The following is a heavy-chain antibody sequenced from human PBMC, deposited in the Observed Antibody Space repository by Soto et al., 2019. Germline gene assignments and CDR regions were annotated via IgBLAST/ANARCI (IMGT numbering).Heavy chain of an antibody. Sequence: GESLKISRQGSGYSFTSYWISWVRQMPGKGLEWMGRIDPSDSYTNYSPSFQGHVTISADKSISTAYLQWSSLKASDTAMYYCARQIGYYYGMDVWGQGTTVTVSS. V-gene: IGHV5-10-1*01. CDR3: ARQIGYYYGMDV. J-gene: IGHJ6*02. D-gene: IGHD2-21*01. CDR1: GYSFTSYW. CDR2: IDPSDSYT.